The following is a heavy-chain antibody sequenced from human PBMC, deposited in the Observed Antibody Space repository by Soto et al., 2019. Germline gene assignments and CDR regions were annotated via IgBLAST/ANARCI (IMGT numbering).Heavy chain of an antibody. V-gene: IGHV1-69*06. CDR3: ARGGITMGRWFDP. CDR1: GGTFSSYA. D-gene: IGHD3-10*01. CDR2: IIPIFGTA. Sequence: SVKVSCKASGGTFSSYAISWVRQAPGQGLEWMGGIIPIFGTANYAQKFQGRVTITADKSTSTAYMELSSLRSEDTAVYYCARGGITMGRWFDPWGQGTLVTFCS. J-gene: IGHJ5*02.